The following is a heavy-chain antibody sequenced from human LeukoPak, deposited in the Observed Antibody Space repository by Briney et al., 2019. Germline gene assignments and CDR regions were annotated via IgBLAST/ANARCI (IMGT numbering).Heavy chain of an antibody. V-gene: IGHV4-39*07. CDR1: GDSISSSSSY. J-gene: IGHJ5*02. CDR3: ARDSSGWYVRWFDP. Sequence: SETLSLTCSVSGDSISSSSSYWGWIRQPPGKGLEWIGSIYYSGSTYYNTSLKSRVTISVDTSKNQFSLKLSSVTAADTAVYYCARDSSGWYVRWFDPWGQGTLVTVSS. D-gene: IGHD6-19*01. CDR2: IYYSGST.